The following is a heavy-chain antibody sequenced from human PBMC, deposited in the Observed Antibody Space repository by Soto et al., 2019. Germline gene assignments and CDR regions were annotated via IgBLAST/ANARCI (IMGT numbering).Heavy chain of an antibody. CDR2: IYYSGST. Sequence: SXPLSLTCTVSGGSISSGGYYWSWIRQHPGKGLEWIGYIYYSGSTYYNPSLNSRVTISVYTSKNQFSLKLSSVTAADTAVYYCARFFMIAAACWFDFWGQGTLVTVSS. CDR3: ARFFMIAAACWFDF. V-gene: IGHV4-31*03. CDR1: GGSISSGGYY. D-gene: IGHD6-13*01. J-gene: IGHJ4*02.